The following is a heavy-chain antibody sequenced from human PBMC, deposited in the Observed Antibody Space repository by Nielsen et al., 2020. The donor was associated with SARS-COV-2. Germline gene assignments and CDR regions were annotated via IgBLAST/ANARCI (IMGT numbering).Heavy chain of an antibody. V-gene: IGHV3-15*01. CDR2: LKSKVDGGTT. CDR3: TTGGITMVRGVMQY. Sequence: GESLKISCAASGFTFSNHWLNWVRQAPGKGMEWVGCLKSKVDGGTTDYAGAVKGRFTISRDDSKNTLYLQMNSLKTEDTAVYYCTTGGITMVRGVMQYWGQGTLVTVSP. J-gene: IGHJ1*01. D-gene: IGHD3-10*01. CDR1: GFTFSNHW.